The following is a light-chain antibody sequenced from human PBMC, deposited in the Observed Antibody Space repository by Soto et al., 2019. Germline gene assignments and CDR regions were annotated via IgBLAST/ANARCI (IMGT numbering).Light chain of an antibody. V-gene: IGKV3-20*01. CDR2: GAS. Sequence: EIVLTQSPGTLSLSPGERATLSCRASQSVSSSFLAWYQQKPGQAPRLLIYGASSRATGIPGRFSGSGSGTDFTLTISRLEPEDFAVYYCQQYGSSPTFGQGTKVGIK. J-gene: IGKJ1*01. CDR1: QSVSSSF. CDR3: QQYGSSPT.